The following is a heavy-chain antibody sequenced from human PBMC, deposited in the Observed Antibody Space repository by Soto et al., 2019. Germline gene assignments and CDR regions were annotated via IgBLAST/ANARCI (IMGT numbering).Heavy chain of an antibody. D-gene: IGHD3-22*01. V-gene: IGHV1-2*04. CDR1: GYTFTSYG. J-gene: IGHJ6*02. CDR3: ARDLGYDSSGSVYYYGMDV. CDR2: INPNSGGT. Sequence: QVQLVQSGAEVKKPGASVKVSCKASGYTFTSYGISWVQQAPGQGLEWMGWINPNSGGTNYAQKFQGWVTMTRDTSISTAYMELSRLRSDDTAVYYCARDLGYDSSGSVYYYGMDVWGQGTTVTVSS.